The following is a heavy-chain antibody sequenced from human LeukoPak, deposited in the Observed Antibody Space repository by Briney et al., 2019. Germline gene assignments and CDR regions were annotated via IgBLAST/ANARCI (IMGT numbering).Heavy chain of an antibody. CDR1: GFTFSSYS. CDR3: ATDQRYAFDY. CDR2: ISTSSTYI. V-gene: IGHV3-21*06. Sequence: GGSLRLSCAASGFTFSSYSMNWVRQAPGQGLEWVSFISTSSTYIYYADSVKGRVTISRDDGKNTLYLHMNSLRDDDTAVYYCATDQRYAFDYWGQGILVTVSS. D-gene: IGHD3-9*01. J-gene: IGHJ4*02.